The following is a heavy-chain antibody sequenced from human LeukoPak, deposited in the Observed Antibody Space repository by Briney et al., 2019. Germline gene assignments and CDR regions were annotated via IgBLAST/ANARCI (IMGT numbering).Heavy chain of an antibody. V-gene: IGHV3-23*01. CDR3: AKDSAKKYDDY. Sequence: AGGSLRLSCAASGFTFSSYAMSWVRQAPGKGLEWVSGISGSDGGTNYADSVKGRFTISRENSKNTLYLQMNSLRAEDTAVYYCAKDSAKKYDDYWGQGTLVTVSS. D-gene: IGHD2/OR15-2a*01. CDR2: ISGSDGGT. J-gene: IGHJ4*02. CDR1: GFTFSSYA.